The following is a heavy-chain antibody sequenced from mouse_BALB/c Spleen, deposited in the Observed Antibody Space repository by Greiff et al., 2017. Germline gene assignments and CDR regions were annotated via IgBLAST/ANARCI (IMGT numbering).Heavy chain of an antibody. CDR2: INSNGGST. CDR1: GFTFSSYG. J-gene: IGHJ4*01. Sequence: EVHLVESGGGLVQPGGSLKLSCAASGFTFSSYGMSWVRQTPDKRLELVATINSNGGSTYYPDSVKGRFTISRDNAKNTLYLQMSSLKSEDTAMYYCAREGGLPGAMDYWGQGTSVTVSS. V-gene: IGHV5-6-3*01. D-gene: IGHD2-1*01. CDR3: AREGGLPGAMDY.